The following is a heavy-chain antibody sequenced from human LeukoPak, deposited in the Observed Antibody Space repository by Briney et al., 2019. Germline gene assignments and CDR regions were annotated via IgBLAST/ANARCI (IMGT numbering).Heavy chain of an antibody. V-gene: IGHV6-1*01. J-gene: IGHJ4*02. CDR2: TYYRSKWYN. Sequence: SQTLSLTCAISGDSVSSNSAAWNWIRQSPSRGLEWLGRTYYRSKWYNDYAVSVKSRITINPDTSKNQFSLKLSSVTAADTAVYYCAGFTYYYDSSGYYGGGDYWGQGTLVTVSS. D-gene: IGHD3-22*01. CDR3: AGFTYYYDSSGYYGGGDY. CDR1: GDSVSSNSAA.